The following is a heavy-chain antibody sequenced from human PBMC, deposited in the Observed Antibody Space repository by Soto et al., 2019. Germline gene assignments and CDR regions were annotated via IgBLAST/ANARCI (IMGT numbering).Heavy chain of an antibody. CDR1: GGTFSSYA. Sequence: ASVKVSCKASGGTFSSYAISWVRQAPGQGLEWMGGIIPIFGTANYAQKFQGRVTITADESTSTAYMELSSLRSEDTAVYYCARDWWSIAAHPAYYYGMDVWGQGTTVTVSS. CDR2: IIPIFGTA. J-gene: IGHJ6*02. D-gene: IGHD6-6*01. CDR3: ARDWWSIAAHPAYYYGMDV. V-gene: IGHV1-69*13.